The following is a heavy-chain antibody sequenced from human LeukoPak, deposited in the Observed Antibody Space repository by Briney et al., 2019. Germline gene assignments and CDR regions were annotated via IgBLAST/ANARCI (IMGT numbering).Heavy chain of an antibody. CDR3: AKRARGYGAQWDAFDI. Sequence: GGSLRLSCAASGFTFSSYAMSWVRQAPGKGLEWVSAISGSGGSTYYADSVKGRFTISRDNSKNTLYLQMNSLRAEDTAVYYCAKRARGYGAQWDAFDIWGQGTMVTVSS. J-gene: IGHJ3*02. V-gene: IGHV3-23*01. CDR1: GFTFSSYA. CDR2: ISGSGGST. D-gene: IGHD4-17*01.